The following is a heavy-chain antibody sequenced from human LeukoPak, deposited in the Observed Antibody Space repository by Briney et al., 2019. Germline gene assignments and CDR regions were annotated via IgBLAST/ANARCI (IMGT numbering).Heavy chain of an antibody. Sequence: SETLSLTCTVSGGSISSGDYYWSWIRQPPGKGLEWIGYTYYSGSTYYNPSLKSRVTISVDTSKNQFSLKLSSVTAADTAVYYCARGNPDDYVWGSYCLDYWGQGTLVTVSS. D-gene: IGHD3-16*01. CDR2: TYYSGST. CDR3: ARGNPDDYVWGSYCLDY. CDR1: GGSISSGDYY. J-gene: IGHJ4*02. V-gene: IGHV4-30-4*01.